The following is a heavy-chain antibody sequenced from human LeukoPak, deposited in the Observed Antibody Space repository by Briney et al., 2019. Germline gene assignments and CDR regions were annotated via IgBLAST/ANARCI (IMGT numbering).Heavy chain of an antibody. V-gene: IGHV4-39*01. CDR3: ASHSSSWPPPFDY. D-gene: IGHD6-13*01. CDR1: GGSISSSSFY. Sequence: ETLSLTCTVSGGSISSSSFYWGWIRQPPGKGLEWIGSIYYSGSTYYNPSLKSRVTISVDTSKNQFSLKLSSVTAADTAVYYCASHSSSWPPPFDYWGQGTLVTVSS. CDR2: IYYSGST. J-gene: IGHJ4*02.